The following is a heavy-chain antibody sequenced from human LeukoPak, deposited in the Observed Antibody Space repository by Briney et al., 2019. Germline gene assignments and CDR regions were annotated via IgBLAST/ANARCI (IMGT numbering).Heavy chain of an antibody. Sequence: GGSLRLSCAASGFTFSDYYMSWIRQAPGKGLEWVSYISSSGSTIYYADSVKGRFTISRDNAKNSLYLQMNSLRAEDTAVYYCARDHSEYQLLFGYDAFDIWGQGTMVTVSS. J-gene: IGHJ3*02. CDR1: GFTFSDYY. CDR3: ARDHSEYQLLFGYDAFDI. D-gene: IGHD2-2*01. V-gene: IGHV3-11*04. CDR2: ISSSGSTI.